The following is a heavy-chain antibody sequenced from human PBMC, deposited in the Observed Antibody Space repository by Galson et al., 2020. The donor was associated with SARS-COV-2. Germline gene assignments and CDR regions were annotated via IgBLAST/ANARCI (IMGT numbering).Heavy chain of an antibody. Sequence: GESLKISCAASGFTFSTYGMHWVRQAPGKGLEWVAVMSSDTNKKYYADSVKGRFTISRDNSKNTLYLQMNSLRVEDTAVYFCAKDVSYGSVPNWFDPWGQGTLVTVSS. CDR2: MSSDTNKK. D-gene: IGHD3-10*01. V-gene: IGHV3-30*18. J-gene: IGHJ5*02. CDR3: AKDVSYGSVPNWFDP. CDR1: GFTFSTYG.